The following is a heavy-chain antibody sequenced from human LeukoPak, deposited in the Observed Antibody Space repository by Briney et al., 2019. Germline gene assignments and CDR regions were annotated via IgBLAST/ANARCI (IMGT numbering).Heavy chain of an antibody. CDR3: TRLADIVVVPTTS. CDR1: GFTFSDSA. CDR2: IRSKVNNYAT. Sequence: SGGSLRLSCAASGFTFSDSAIHWVRQASGKGLEWVGRIRSKVNNYATAYAASVKGRFTISRDDSKNTAYLQMNTLQTDDTAVYYCTRLADIVVVPTTSWGQGTLVTVSS. D-gene: IGHD2-2*01. J-gene: IGHJ5*02. V-gene: IGHV3-73*01.